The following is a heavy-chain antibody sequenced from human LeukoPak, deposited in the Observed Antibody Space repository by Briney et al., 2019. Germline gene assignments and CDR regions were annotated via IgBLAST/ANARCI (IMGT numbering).Heavy chain of an antibody. V-gene: IGHV1-18*01. CDR1: GYTFTSYR. Sequence: ASVKVSCKASGYTFTSYRISWVRQPPGQGLEWMGWISDHNGNTNYVQKFQGRVTMTTDTSTSTAYMELRSLRSDDTAVYYCASRGATKGSFDYWGQGTLVTVSS. J-gene: IGHJ4*02. CDR3: ASRGATKGSFDY. D-gene: IGHD1-26*01. CDR2: ISDHNGNT.